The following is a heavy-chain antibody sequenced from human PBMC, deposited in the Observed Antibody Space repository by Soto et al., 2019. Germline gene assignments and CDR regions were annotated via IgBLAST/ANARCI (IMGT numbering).Heavy chain of an antibody. Sequence: PSETLSLTCTVSGGSISSYYRSWIRQPPGKGLEWIGYIYYSGSTNYNPSLKSRVTISVDTSKNQFSLKLSSVTAADTAVYYCASNGRAAVAGYDAFDIWGQGTMVTVSS. CDR2: IYYSGST. CDR1: GGSISSYY. J-gene: IGHJ3*02. D-gene: IGHD6-19*01. V-gene: IGHV4-59*08. CDR3: ASNGRAAVAGYDAFDI.